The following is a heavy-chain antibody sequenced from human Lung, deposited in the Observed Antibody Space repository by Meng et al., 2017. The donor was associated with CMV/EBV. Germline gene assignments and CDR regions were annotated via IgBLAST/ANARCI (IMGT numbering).Heavy chain of an antibody. V-gene: IGHV1-69*05. J-gene: IGHJ4*02. CDR2: TVPIFGTT. CDR1: GGTFSSCA. D-gene: IGHD5-18*01. Sequence: AYGGTFSSCAISWVRQAPGQGLQWMGGTVPIFGTTKNAQRFQGRVTITTDESTSTAYLELSSLSSEDTAIYYCTRDLRGYNYGFDSWGQGTLVTVSS. CDR3: TRDLRGYNYGFDS.